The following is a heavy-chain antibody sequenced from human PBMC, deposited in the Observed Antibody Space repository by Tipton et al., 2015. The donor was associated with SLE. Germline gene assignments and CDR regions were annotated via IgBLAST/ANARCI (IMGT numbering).Heavy chain of an antibody. CDR1: GGSISSSSYY. J-gene: IGHJ6*03. V-gene: IGHV4-39*07. D-gene: IGHD2-8*02. Sequence: TLSLTCTVSGGSISSSSYYWSWIRQPPGKGLEWIGEINHSGSTTYNPSLKSRVTISIDTSKNQFSLKLSSVTAADTAVYYCARGLSSLVGFYYYYYMDVWSKGTTVTVSS. CDR2: INHSGST. CDR3: ARGLSSLVGFYYYYYMDV.